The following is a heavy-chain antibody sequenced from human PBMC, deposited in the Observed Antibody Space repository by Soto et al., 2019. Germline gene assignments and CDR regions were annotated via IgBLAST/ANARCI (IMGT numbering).Heavy chain of an antibody. CDR3: ATKRGYRSGPPGIFDY. D-gene: IGHD5-18*01. CDR1: LFGFADPM. CDR2: IKSKSDGGPI. V-gene: IGHV3-15*07. Sequence: GGSLKLSCAPELFGFADPMRKWVNQASGKGLEWVGRIKSKSDGGPIDYAAPVKGRFTISRDDSRDTLYLQMNSLTTEDTGVYYCATKRGYRSGPPGIFDYWGQGP. J-gene: IGHJ4*02.